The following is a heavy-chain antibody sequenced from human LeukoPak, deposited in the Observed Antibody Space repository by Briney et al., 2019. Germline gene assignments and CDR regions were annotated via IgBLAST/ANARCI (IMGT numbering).Heavy chain of an antibody. Sequence: SETLSLTCPVYGGSFSGYYWSWIRQPPGKGLEWIGEINHSGSTNYNPSLKSRVTISVDASKNQFSLKLSSVTAADTAVYYCARVRPESSAFGVVITWGQGTLVTVSS. CDR3: ARVRPESSAFGVVIT. J-gene: IGHJ4*02. CDR2: INHSGST. V-gene: IGHV4-34*01. D-gene: IGHD3-3*01. CDR1: GGSFSGYY.